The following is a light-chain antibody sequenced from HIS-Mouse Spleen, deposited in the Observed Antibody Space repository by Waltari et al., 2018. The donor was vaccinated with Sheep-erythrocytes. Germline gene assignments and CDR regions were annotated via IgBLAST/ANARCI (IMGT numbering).Light chain of an antibody. CDR3: YSTDSSGNHWV. CDR2: GGS. CDR1: ALPKKY. V-gene: IGLV3-10*01. J-gene: IGLJ3*02. Sequence: SYELTQPPSVSVSPGQTARITCSGDALPKKYAYWYQQKSGQDPVLVIYGGSKRPSGIVEGFSGTTAGTMATLSISGAQVEDEADYYCYSTDSSGNHWVFGGGTKLTVL.